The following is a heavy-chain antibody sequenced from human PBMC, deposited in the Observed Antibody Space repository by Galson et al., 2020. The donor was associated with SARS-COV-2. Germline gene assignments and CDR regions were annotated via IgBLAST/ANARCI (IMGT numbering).Heavy chain of an antibody. J-gene: IGHJ4*02. D-gene: IGHD1-7*01. V-gene: IGHV3-30*01. CDR2: ISYDGSNK. CDR1: GFTFSSYA. Sequence: GESLKISCAASGFTFSSYAMHWVRQAPGKGLEWVAVISYDGSNKYYADSVKGRFTISRDNSKNTLYLQMNSLRAEDTAVYYCAREGSWNYPSPFDYWGQGTLVTVSS. CDR3: AREGSWNYPSPFDY.